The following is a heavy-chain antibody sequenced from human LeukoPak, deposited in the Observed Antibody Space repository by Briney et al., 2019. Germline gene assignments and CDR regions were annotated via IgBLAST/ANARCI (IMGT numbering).Heavy chain of an antibody. CDR2: VYHTGST. CDR3: ARDPYGSGTR. Sequence: SETLSLTCTVSGYSISNGFYWAWIRQPPGKGLEWIGSVYHTGSTYSNPSLKSRVTISVDTSKNQFSLSLTSVTAADTAVYYCARDPYGSGTRWGQGTLVTVSS. J-gene: IGHJ4*02. V-gene: IGHV4-38-2*02. CDR1: GYSISNGFY. D-gene: IGHD3-10*01.